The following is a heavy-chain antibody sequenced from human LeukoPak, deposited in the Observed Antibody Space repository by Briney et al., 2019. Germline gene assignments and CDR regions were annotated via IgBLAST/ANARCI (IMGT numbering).Heavy chain of an antibody. D-gene: IGHD3-10*01. Sequence: GGSLRLSCAASGFTFSSYAMSWVRQAPGKGLEWVSAISGSGGSTYYADSVKGRFTISRDNSKNTLYLQVSSQRAEDTAVYYCAKDNSRYAANTFGELPPSHDYWGQGTLVTVSS. V-gene: IGHV3-23*01. J-gene: IGHJ4*02. CDR2: ISGSGGST. CDR1: GFTFSSYA. CDR3: AKDNSRYAANTFGELPPSHDY.